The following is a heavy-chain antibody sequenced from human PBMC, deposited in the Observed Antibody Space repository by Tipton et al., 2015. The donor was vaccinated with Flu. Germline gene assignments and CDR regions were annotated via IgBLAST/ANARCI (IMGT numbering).Heavy chain of an antibody. Sequence: SLRLSCAASGFTFSSYWMHWVRQAPGKGLVWVSRLSGDGSSTRYADSVKGRFTISRDNAKNTVYLQMNSLRVEDTAVYYCARDASTKVTETEYFQVWGQSTRVTVPS. CDR2: LSGDGSST. CDR3: ARDASTKVTETEYFQV. CDR1: GFTFSSYW. J-gene: IGHJ1*01. D-gene: IGHD4-17*01. V-gene: IGHV3-74*01.